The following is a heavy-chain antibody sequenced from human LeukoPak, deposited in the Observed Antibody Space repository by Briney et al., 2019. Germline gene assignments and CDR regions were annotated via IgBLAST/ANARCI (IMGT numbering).Heavy chain of an antibody. CDR3: ARTTEGGYSYGYFYYYMDV. CDR1: GGSISAGTSY. Sequence: SETLSLTCTVSGGSISAGTSYWSWIRQPAGKGLEWIGRIDTSGSTNYKSSLKSRVTISVDTSKNQFSLKLSSVTAADTAVYYCARTTEGGYSYGYFYYYMDVWGKGTTVTISS. V-gene: IGHV4-61*02. J-gene: IGHJ6*03. CDR2: IDTSGST. D-gene: IGHD5-18*01.